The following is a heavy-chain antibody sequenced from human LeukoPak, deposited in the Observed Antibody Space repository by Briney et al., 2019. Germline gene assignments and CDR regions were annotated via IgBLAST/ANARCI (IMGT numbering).Heavy chain of an antibody. Sequence: PGGSLRLSCAASGFIVSNNYMSWVRQPPGKGLEWVSVIYSGGSKYYADSVKVRFTISRDNSKNTVYLQMDDPRPEDTAVYYCARENVGFGSWFDSWGQGTLVAVSS. V-gene: IGHV3-53*01. D-gene: IGHD3-10*01. CDR1: GFIVSNNY. CDR3: ARENVGFGSWFDS. J-gene: IGHJ5*01. CDR2: IYSGGSK.